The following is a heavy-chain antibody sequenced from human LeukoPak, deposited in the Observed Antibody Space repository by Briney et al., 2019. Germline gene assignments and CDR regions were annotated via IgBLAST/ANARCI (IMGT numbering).Heavy chain of an antibody. V-gene: IGHV4-59*01. CDR3: ASGGYEEYFQH. J-gene: IGHJ1*01. CDR2: IYYSGST. CDR1: GDSISSYY. D-gene: IGHD5-12*01. Sequence: SETLSLTCTVSGDSISSYYWSWIRQPPGKGLEWIGYIYYSGSTNYNPSLKSRVTISVDTSKNQFSLKLSSVTAADTAVYYCASGGYEEYFQHWGQGTLVTVSS.